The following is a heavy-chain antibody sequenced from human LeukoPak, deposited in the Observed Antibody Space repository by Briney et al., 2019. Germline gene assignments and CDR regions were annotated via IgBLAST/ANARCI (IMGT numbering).Heavy chain of an antibody. CDR3: ARINPPYYYYGMDV. Sequence: ASVKVSFMASGGTFSSYAISWVRQAPGQGLEWMGGIIPIFGTANYAQKFQGRVTITADESTSTAYMELSSLRSEDTAVYYCARINPPYYYYGMDVWGQGTTVTVSS. CDR2: IIPIFGTA. CDR1: GGTFSSYA. V-gene: IGHV1-69*13. J-gene: IGHJ6*02.